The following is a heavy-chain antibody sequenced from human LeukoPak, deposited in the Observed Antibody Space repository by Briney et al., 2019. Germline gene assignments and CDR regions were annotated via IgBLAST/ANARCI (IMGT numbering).Heavy chain of an antibody. V-gene: IGHV3-15*01. Sequence: GGSLRLSCAASGFTFNDAWMTWVRQAPGKGLEWVGRIKSKTDGGTTDYAAPVKGRFTFSRDDSKTTLYLQMNSLKTEDTAVYYCTTTLAVAGTSMGYWGQGTLVTVSS. J-gene: IGHJ4*02. D-gene: IGHD6-19*01. CDR3: TTTLAVAGTSMGY. CDR2: IKSKTDGGTT. CDR1: GFTFNDAW.